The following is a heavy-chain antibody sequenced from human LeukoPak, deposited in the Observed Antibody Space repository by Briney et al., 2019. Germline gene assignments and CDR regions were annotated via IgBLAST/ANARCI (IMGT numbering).Heavy chain of an antibody. CDR3: ARDEVSGGWYNH. D-gene: IGHD6-19*01. Sequence: GASVKVSCKASGYTFTSRGFSWVRQAPGQGLERMGWINADSGNTNYAQKFQGRVTLTTDTSTNTAYMELRSLRSDDTAVYYCARDEVSGGWYNHWGQGTLVTVSS. V-gene: IGHV1-18*04. J-gene: IGHJ4*02. CDR1: GYTFTSRG. CDR2: INADSGNT.